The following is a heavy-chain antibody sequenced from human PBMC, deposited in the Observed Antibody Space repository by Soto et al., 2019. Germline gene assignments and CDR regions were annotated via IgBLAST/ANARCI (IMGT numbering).Heavy chain of an antibody. Sequence: GSLRLSCAASVFMFSAYAMLWVRQAPGKGLEWVAAISYDGTNKYYADSIKGRFTISRDNSANTLFLQVNSLRREDTAMYYCARDPPPYSSGWYGIDFWGHGTLVTVSS. J-gene: IGHJ4*01. D-gene: IGHD6-19*01. CDR2: ISYDGTNK. CDR1: VFMFSAYA. CDR3: ARDPPPYSSGWYGIDF. V-gene: IGHV3-30*04.